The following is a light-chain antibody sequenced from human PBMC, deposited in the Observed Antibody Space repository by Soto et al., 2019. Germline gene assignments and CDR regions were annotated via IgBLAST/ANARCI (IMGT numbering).Light chain of an antibody. CDR3: SSYTTYDTVV. V-gene: IGLV1-44*01. CDR2: ANN. CDR1: SSNIGSND. Sequence: QAVVTQPPSASGTPGQRVTTSCSGSSSNIGSNDADWYQHLPGTAPKLLLYANNLRPSGVPDRFSSSKSGTSASLAVSGLQSEDEADYYCSSYTTYDTVVFGGGTKLTVL. J-gene: IGLJ2*01.